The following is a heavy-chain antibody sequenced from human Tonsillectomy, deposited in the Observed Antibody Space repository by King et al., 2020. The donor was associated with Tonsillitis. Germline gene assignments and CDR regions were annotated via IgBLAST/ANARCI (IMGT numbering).Heavy chain of an antibody. CDR3: ARGGVYCRDGSCYPYYLDH. CDR1: GGSIISSNW. CDR2: IYHSGST. D-gene: IGHD2-15*01. Sequence: QVQLQESGPGLVKPSGTLSLTCAVFGGSIISSNWWSWVRQPPGKGLEWIGEIYHSGSTNYTPSLKSRVTISVDKSKNQFALRLTSVTAADTAVYYCARGGVYCRDGSCYPYYLDHWGQGTLVTVSS. V-gene: IGHV4-4*02. J-gene: IGHJ4*02.